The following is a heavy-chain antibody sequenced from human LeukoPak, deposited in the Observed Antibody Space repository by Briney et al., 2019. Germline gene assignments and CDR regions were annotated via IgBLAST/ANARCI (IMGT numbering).Heavy chain of an antibody. CDR3: ARGPMVRVRGFDI. J-gene: IGHJ3*02. CDR2: IYYSGST. CDR1: GGSISSYY. V-gene: IGHV4-59*01. D-gene: IGHD3-10*01. Sequence: SETLSLTCTVSGGSISSYYWSWIRQPPGKGLEWIGYIYYSGSTNYNPSLKSRVTISVDTSKNQISLKLSSVTAADTAVYYCARGPMVRVRGFDIWGQGTMVTVSS.